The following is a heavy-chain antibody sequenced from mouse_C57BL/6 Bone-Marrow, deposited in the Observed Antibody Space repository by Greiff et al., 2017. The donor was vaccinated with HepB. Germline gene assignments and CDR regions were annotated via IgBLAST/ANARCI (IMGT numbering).Heavy chain of an antibody. CDR1: GFTFSSYA. D-gene: IGHD1-1*01. Sequence: EVKLMESGGGLVKPGGSLKLSCAASGFTFSSYAMSWVRQTPEKRLEWVATISDGGSYTYYPDNVKGRFTISRDNAKNNLYLQMSHLKSEDTAMYYCARIYYYGYYAMDYWGQGTSVTVSS. V-gene: IGHV5-4*03. CDR2: ISDGGSYT. CDR3: ARIYYYGYYAMDY. J-gene: IGHJ4*01.